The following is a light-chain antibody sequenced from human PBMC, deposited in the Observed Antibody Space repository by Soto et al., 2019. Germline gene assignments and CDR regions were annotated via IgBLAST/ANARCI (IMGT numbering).Light chain of an antibody. Sequence: QSALTQPASVSGSPGQSITISCTGTSSDVGGYNYVSWYQQHPGKAPKLMIYDVSNRPSGVSNRFSGSKSGNTASLTISGIQAEDEADYYCRSYTSGSTLVVFGGGTKLTVL. V-gene: IGLV2-14*01. CDR1: SSDVGGYNY. CDR3: RSYTSGSTLVV. CDR2: DVS. J-gene: IGLJ2*01.